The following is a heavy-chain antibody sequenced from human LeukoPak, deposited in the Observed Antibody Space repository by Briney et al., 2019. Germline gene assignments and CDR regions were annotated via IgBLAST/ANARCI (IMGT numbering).Heavy chain of an antibody. CDR1: GLTFTDDW. D-gene: IGHD6-13*01. Sequence: GRAVRVTWEDSGLTFTDDWMNWVREAAGKKPEGVASIGQDGSEKTYVDSVKGRFTISRDNTKNSLSLQLNGLRAEDTAVYYCARDGTAAGLYFDLWGQGTLVTVSS. CDR3: ARDGTAAGLYFDL. CDR2: IGQDGSEK. J-gene: IGHJ4*01. V-gene: IGHV3-7*01.